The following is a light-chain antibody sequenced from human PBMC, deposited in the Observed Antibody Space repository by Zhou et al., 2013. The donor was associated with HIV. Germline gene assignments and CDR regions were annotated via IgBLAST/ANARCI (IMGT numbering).Light chain of an antibody. CDR2: GAS. Sequence: EIVLTQSPGTLCLSPGERATLSCRASQSVSSSYLAWYQQKPGQAPRLLIYGASSRATGIPDRFSGSGSGTDFTLTISRLEPQDFAMYYCQHYSFSPWSFGQGTEVEXK. CDR3: QHYSFSPWS. CDR1: QSVSSSY. V-gene: IGKV3-20*01. J-gene: IGKJ1*01.